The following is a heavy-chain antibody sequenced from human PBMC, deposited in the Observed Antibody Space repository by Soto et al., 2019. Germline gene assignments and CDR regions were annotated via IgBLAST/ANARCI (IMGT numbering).Heavy chain of an antibody. J-gene: IGHJ5*02. CDR2: IYYSGST. Sequence: SETLSLTCTVSGGSISSYYWSWIRQPPGKGLEWIGYIYYSGSTNYNPSLKSRVTISVDTSKNQFSLKLSSVTAADTAVYYCARDKGASGSGSYGYNWFDPWGQGTLVTVSS. CDR1: GGSISSYY. V-gene: IGHV4-59*01. D-gene: IGHD3-10*01. CDR3: ARDKGASGSGSYGYNWFDP.